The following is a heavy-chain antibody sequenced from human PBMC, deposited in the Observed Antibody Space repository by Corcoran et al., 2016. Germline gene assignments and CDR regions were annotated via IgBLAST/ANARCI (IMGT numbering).Heavy chain of an antibody. CDR2: TYYRSKGYK. J-gene: IGHJ4*02. V-gene: IGHV6-1*01. CDR1: GESLSSHRGG. CDR3: ASGGGSIAD. D-gene: IGHD6-6*01. Sequence: QVQLQQYGSGLVKPWQTRSLTCAISGESLSSHRGGWNWIRQSPSRGPEWLGRTYYRSKGYKDYAESVKSRITINPDTAKIQFSLQLNSVTPEDTAVYYCASGGGSIADWGQGTLVTVSS.